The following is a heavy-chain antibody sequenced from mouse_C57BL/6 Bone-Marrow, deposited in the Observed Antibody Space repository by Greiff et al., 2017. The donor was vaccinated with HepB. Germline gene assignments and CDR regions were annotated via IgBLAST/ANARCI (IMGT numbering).Heavy chain of an antibody. CDR3: ARGYYGSSYNWYFDV. CDR2: IDPSDSYT. J-gene: IGHJ1*03. V-gene: IGHV1-59*01. D-gene: IGHD1-1*01. Sequence: VQLQQSGAELVRPGTSVKLSCKASGYTFTSYWMHWVKQRPGQGLEWIGVIDPSDSYTNYNQKFKGKATLTVDTSSSTAYMQLSSLTSEDSAVYYCARGYYGSSYNWYFDVWGTGTTVTVSS. CDR1: GYTFTSYW.